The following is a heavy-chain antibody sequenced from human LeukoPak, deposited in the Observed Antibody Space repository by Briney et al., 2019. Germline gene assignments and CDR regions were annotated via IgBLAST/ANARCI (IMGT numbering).Heavy chain of an antibody. J-gene: IGHJ4*02. V-gene: IGHV3-53*01. D-gene: IGHD6-6*01. CDR2: LYTSGAT. Sequence: PGGSLRLSCAASGFTVSGNFMSWVRQAPGKGLEWVSLLYTSGATYYADSVKGRFTISRDNSKNTLYLQMNSLRAEDTAVYYCAKHAARVAFLGDYWGQGTLVTVSS. CDR3: AKHAARVAFLGDY. CDR1: GFTVSGNF.